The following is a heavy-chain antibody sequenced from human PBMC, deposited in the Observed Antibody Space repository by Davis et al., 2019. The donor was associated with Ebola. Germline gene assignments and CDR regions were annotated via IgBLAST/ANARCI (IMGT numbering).Heavy chain of an antibody. CDR1: GYTFTSYY. CDR3: ARDMRALIVGATSGY. D-gene: IGHD1-26*01. Sequence: ASVKVSCKASGYTFTSYYMHWVRQAPGQGLEWMGIINPSGGSTTYAQKFQGRVTMTRDTSTSTVYMELSSLRSEDTAVYYCARDMRALIVGATSGYWGQGTLVTVFS. V-gene: IGHV1-46*01. CDR2: INPSGGST. J-gene: IGHJ4*02.